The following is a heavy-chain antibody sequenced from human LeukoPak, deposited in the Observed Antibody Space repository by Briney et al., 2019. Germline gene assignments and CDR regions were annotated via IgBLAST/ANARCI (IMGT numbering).Heavy chain of an antibody. CDR3: ARVSQASTNFDY. J-gene: IGHJ4*02. V-gene: IGHV3-21*01. CDR1: GFTFSSYS. Sequence: GGSLRLSCAASGFTFSSYSMNWVRQAPGKGLEWVSSISSSSSYIYYADSVKGRFTISRDNAKNSLYLQMNSLRAEDTAVYYCARVSQASTNFDYWGQGTLVTVSS. D-gene: IGHD2-2*01. CDR2: ISSSSSYI.